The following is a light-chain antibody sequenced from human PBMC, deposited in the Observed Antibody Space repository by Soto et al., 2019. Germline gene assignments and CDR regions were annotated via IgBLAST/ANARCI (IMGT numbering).Light chain of an antibody. CDR3: GPYTSPDTTFV. J-gene: IGLJ1*01. CDR2: EVN. CDR1: STDVGGYNY. V-gene: IGLV2-14*01. Sequence: QSSLAQPSSMSGSRGQTITISCTGTSTDVGGYNYVSWYQHHPGKGPKLIIYEVNNRPSGVSDRFSGSKSGNKAYLTISNLEAEDESDYSSGPYTSPDTTFVFRNGTKV.